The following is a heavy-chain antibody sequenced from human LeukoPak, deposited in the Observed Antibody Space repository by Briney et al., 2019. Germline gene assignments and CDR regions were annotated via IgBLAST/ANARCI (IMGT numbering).Heavy chain of an antibody. J-gene: IGHJ4*02. V-gene: IGHV3-23*01. CDR2: ISGSGGST. D-gene: IGHD3-22*01. CDR3: AKDPPLSYYDSSGFFDY. Sequence: GGSLRLSCAASGFTFSSYAMSWVRQAPGKGLEWVSAISGSGGSTYYADSVKGRFTISRDNSKNTLYLQMNSLRAEDTAVYYCAKDPPLSYYDSSGFFDYWGQGTLVTVSS. CDR1: GFTFSSYA.